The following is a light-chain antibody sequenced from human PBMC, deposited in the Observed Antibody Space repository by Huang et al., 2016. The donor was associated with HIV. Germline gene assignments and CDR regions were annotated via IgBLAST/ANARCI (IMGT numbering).Light chain of an antibody. CDR2: SAS. V-gene: IGKV4-1*01. CDR1: RSVFYNSNNKNY. J-gene: IGKJ3*01. CDR3: QQYYTTPFT. Sequence: DILMTQSPDFLAVSLGEMATISCRSSRSVFYNSNNKNYLAWYQQKPGQPPKLLIHSASTRESGVPDRFSGSGSGTDFTLTISSLQAEDVAIYYCQQYYTTPFTFGPGTKVDIK.